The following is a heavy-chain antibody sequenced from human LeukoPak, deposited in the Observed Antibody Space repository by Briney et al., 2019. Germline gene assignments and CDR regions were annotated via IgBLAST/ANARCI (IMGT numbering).Heavy chain of an antibody. J-gene: IGHJ4*02. CDR3: AKDMVVDTAMVGYFDY. CDR1: GFTFDDYA. CDR2: ISWNSGSI. D-gene: IGHD5-18*01. V-gene: IGHV3-9*01. Sequence: GGSLRLSCAASGFTFDDYAMHWVRQAPGKGLEWVSGISWNSGSIGYADSVKGRFTISRDNAKNSLYLQMNSLRAEDTALYYCAKDMVVDTAMVGYFDYWGQGTLVTVSS.